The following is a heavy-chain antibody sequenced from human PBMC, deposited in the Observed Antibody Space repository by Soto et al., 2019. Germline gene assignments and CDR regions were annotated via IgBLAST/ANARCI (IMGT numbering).Heavy chain of an antibody. CDR2: IYYSGST. D-gene: IGHD1-1*01. CDR1: GGSISSYY. CDR3: ARETWNFRSYYYYMDV. V-gene: IGHV4-59*01. Sequence: SETLSLTCTVSGGSISSYYWSWIRQPPGKGLEWIGYIYYSGSTNYNPSLQKRVTISVDTSKNQFYLKLSSVTAADTAVYYCARETWNFRSYYYYMDVWGKGTTVTVSS. J-gene: IGHJ6*03.